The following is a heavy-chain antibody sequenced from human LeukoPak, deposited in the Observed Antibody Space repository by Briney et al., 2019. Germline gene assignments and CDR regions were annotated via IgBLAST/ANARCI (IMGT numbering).Heavy chain of an antibody. Sequence: GGSLRLSCAASGFTFSSYWMHWVRQAPGKGLVRVSRINSDGSITNYADSVKGRFTISRDNAKNTLYLQMNSLRAEDTAMYYCARRSSGSPPFYFDYWGQGTLVTVSS. CDR1: GFTFSSYW. D-gene: IGHD1-26*01. CDR3: ARRSSGSPPFYFDY. J-gene: IGHJ4*02. V-gene: IGHV3-74*01. CDR2: INSDGSIT.